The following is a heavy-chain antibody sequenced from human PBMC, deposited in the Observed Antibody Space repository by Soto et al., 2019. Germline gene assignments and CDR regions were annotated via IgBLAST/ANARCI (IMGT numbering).Heavy chain of an antibody. J-gene: IGHJ4*02. V-gene: IGHV4-39*01. CDR1: GGSISSSSYY. CDR3: ARHVSRIAARPIDY. CDR2: IYYSGST. Sequence: QLQLQESGPGLVKPSETLSLTCTVSGGSISSSSYYWGWIRQPPGKGLEWIGSIYYSGSTYYNPSIKSRVTISVDTSKNQFSLKLSSVTAADTAVYYCARHVSRIAARPIDYWGQGTLVTVSS. D-gene: IGHD6-6*01.